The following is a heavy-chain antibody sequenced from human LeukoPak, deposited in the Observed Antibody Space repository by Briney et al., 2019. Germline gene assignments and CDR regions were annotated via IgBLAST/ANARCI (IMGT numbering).Heavy chain of an antibody. CDR1: GYTFTGYY. D-gene: IGHD2-2*02. Sequence: ASVKVSYKASGYTFTGYYMHWVRQAPGQGLEWMGWINPNSGGTNYAQKFQGRVTMTRDTSISTAYMELSRLRSDDTAVYYCARDPAPIVVVPAAIKGLNWFDPWGQGTLVTVSS. J-gene: IGHJ5*02. CDR2: INPNSGGT. CDR3: ARDPAPIVVVPAAIKGLNWFDP. V-gene: IGHV1-2*02.